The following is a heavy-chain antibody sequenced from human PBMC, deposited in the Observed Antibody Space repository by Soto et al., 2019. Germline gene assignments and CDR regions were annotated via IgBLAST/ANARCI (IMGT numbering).Heavy chain of an antibody. J-gene: IGHJ4*02. CDR3: ARGELYCSGSTCYSNRPFDY. V-gene: IGHV4-59*01. Sequence: SETLSLTCTGSGGSISSYYWSWIRQPPGKGLEWIGYIYYSGSTNYNPSLKSRVTISVDTSKNQFSLKLSSVTAADTAVYYCARGELYCSGSTCYSNRPFDYWGQGTLVTVSS. CDR1: GGSISSYY. CDR2: IYYSGST. D-gene: IGHD2-15*01.